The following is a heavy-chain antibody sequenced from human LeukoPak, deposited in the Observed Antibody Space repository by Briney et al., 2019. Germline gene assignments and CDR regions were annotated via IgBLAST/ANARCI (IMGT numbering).Heavy chain of an antibody. CDR1: GFTFSSYA. Sequence: GGSLRLSCAASGFTFSSYAMSWVRQAPGEGLQWVSGISGSGSSTYYADSVKGRFTISRDNVDNVVYLQMNSLGAEDTAVYYCARVAVSGPTGWFDSWGQGTLVIVSS. CDR3: ARVAVSGPTGWFDS. CDR2: ISGSGSST. J-gene: IGHJ5*01. D-gene: IGHD2-8*02. V-gene: IGHV3-23*01.